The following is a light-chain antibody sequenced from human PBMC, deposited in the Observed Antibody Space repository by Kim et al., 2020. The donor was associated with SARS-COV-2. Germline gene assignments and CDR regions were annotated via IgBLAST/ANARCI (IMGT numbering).Light chain of an antibody. J-gene: IGLJ1*01. CDR2: YDS. Sequence: SVAPGRTARITCGGNNIGSKSVHWYQQKPGQAPVLVIYYDSDRPSGIPERFSGSNSGNTATLTISRVEAGDEADYYCQVWDSSSDVFGTGTKVTVL. CDR3: QVWDSSSDV. CDR1: NIGSKS. V-gene: IGLV3-21*04.